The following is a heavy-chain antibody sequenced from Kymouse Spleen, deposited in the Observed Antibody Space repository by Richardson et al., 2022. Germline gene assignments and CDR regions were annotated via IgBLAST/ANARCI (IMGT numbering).Heavy chain of an antibody. CDR3: ARDLDSSSWYYYYYGMDV. Sequence: EVQLVESGGGLVQPGGSLRLSCAASGFTFSSYWMSWVRQAPGKGLEWVANIKQDGSEKYYVDSVKGRFTISRDNAKNSLYLQMNSLRAEDTAVYYCARDLDSSSWYYYYYGMDVWGQGTTVTVSS. CDR2: IKQDGSEK. J-gene: IGHJ6*02. V-gene: IGHV3-7*01. CDR1: GFTFSSYW. D-gene: IGHD6-13*01.